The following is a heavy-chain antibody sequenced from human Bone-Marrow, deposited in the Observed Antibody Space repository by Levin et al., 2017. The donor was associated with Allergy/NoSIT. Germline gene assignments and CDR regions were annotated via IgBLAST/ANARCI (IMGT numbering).Heavy chain of an antibody. CDR2: IYSGGST. CDR1: GFTVSSSY. Sequence: SCAASGFTVSSSYMNWVRQAPGKGLEWVSVIYSGGSTYYADSVKGRFTVSRDNSKNTLYLQMNSLRAEDTAVYYCASAHDPFYYYYMDVWGKGTTVTVSS. CDR3: ASAHDPFYYYYMDV. V-gene: IGHV3-53*01. J-gene: IGHJ6*03. D-gene: IGHD3-16*01.